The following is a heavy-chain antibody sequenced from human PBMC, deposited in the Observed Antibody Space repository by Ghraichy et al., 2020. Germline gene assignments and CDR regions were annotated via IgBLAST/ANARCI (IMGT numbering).Heavy chain of an antibody. Sequence: ASVKVSCKASGSTFNTYGINWVRQAPGQGLEWMGWISAYNGNTNYAQKLQGRVTMTTDTSTSTAYMELRSLRSDDTAVYYCAYSRYNSGWFTGNSFDYWGQGTLVTVSS. CDR1: GSTFNTYG. D-gene: IGHD6-19*01. J-gene: IGHJ4*02. V-gene: IGHV1-18*01. CDR3: AYSRYNSGWFTGNSFDY. CDR2: ISAYNGNT.